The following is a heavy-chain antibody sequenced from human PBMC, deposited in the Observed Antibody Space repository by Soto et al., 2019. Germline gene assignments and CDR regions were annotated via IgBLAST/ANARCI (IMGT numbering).Heavy chain of an antibody. CDR1: GFTFSNYA. V-gene: IGHV3-30-3*01. Sequence: LRLSCAASGFTFSNYAMHWVRQAPGKGLEWVAVISYDGSNKYYADSVKGRFTISRDNFKNTLYLQMNSLRTEDTAVYYCARDPLAVERHYWGQGTLVTVSS. J-gene: IGHJ4*02. CDR2: ISYDGSNK. D-gene: IGHD6-19*01. CDR3: ARDPLAVERHY.